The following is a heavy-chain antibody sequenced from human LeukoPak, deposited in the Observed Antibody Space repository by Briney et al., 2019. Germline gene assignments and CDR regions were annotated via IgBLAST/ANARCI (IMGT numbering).Heavy chain of an antibody. CDR2: IYYSGTT. Sequence: PSETLYLTCTVSGGSMSRYYWSWIRQSPGKDLEWIAYIYYSGTTHYNPSLKSRVTISIDTSKNQFSLGLSSVTAADTAVYYCARGFGEVIRSDYYYYGMDVWGQGTTVSVTS. J-gene: IGHJ6*02. CDR1: GGSMSRYY. CDR3: ARGFGEVIRSDYYYYGMDV. V-gene: IGHV4-59*01. D-gene: IGHD3-3*01.